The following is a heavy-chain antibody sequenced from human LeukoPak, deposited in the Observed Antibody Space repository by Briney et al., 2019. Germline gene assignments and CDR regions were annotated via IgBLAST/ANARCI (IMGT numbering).Heavy chain of an antibody. CDR2: VHHTGST. CDR3: ARQLAQSEGRAFDI. D-gene: IGHD6-13*01. J-gene: IGHJ3*02. Sequence: SDTLSLTCTVSGDSVRSGDFNWSWIRQPPGGGLKWIAYVHHTGSTNYNPSLRSRVTISIDTSKNQFSLTLNSVTAADTAVYYCARQLAQSEGRAFDIWGQGTMVTVSS. V-gene: IGHV4-61*08. CDR1: GDSVRSGDFN.